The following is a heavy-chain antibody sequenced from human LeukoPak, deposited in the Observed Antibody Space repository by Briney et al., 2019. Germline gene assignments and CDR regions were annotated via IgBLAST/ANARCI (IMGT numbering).Heavy chain of an antibody. J-gene: IGHJ4*02. CDR3: AREVYGSGSFDY. V-gene: IGHV3-33*01. CDR1: GFAFNTYA. Sequence: GGSLRLSCAASGFAFNTYAMHWVRQAPGQGLEWVALIWHDGSHKFYSNSVRGQFTISRDNSKNTVSLQMNNLRPEDTAVYYCAREVYGSGSFDYWGQGTLVTVSS. D-gene: IGHD3-10*01. CDR2: IWHDGSHK.